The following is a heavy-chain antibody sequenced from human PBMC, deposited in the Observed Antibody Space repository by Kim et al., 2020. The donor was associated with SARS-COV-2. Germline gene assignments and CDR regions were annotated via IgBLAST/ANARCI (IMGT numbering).Heavy chain of an antibody. Sequence: RVTISVDTSKNQFSLKLSSVTAADTAVYYCARVLLAPRGISSVRNAFDIWGQGTMVTVSS. D-gene: IGHD3-3*02. CDR3: ARVLLAPRGISSVRNAFDI. J-gene: IGHJ3*02. V-gene: IGHV4-30-2*04.